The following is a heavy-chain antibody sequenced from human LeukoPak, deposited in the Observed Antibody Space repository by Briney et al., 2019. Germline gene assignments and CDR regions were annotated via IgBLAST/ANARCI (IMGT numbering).Heavy chain of an antibody. J-gene: IGHJ6*03. Sequence: GGSLRLSCAASGFTFDDYAIHWVRQAPGKGLEWVTVISWDGGNTYYADSVKGRFTISRDNSKNSLYLQMNSLRAEDTALYYCARDTSVSWNDGNNYYYYYYMDVWGKGTTVTVSS. V-gene: IGHV3-43D*03. D-gene: IGHD1-1*01. CDR3: ARDTSVSWNDGNNYYYYYYMDV. CDR2: ISWDGGNT. CDR1: GFTFDDYA.